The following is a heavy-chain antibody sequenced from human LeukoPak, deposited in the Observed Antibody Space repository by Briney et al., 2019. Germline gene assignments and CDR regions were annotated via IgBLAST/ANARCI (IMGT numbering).Heavy chain of an antibody. D-gene: IGHD6-19*01. Sequence: PGGALRLSCAASGHTFSSYPMSWIRQAPGKGLEWVSTIFDNGGISYYADSVKGRFTISRDNSKNTLYLQMNSLRAEDTAVYYCAKGLKAVSVVAGAFYYYYYMDVWGKGTTVTVSS. CDR2: IFDNGGIS. CDR1: GHTFSSYP. V-gene: IGHV3-23*01. J-gene: IGHJ6*03. CDR3: AKGLKAVSVVAGAFYYYYYMDV.